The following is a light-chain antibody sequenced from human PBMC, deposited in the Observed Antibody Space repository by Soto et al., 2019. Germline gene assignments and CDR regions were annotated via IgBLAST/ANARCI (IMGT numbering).Light chain of an antibody. CDR1: QRVSSTY. J-gene: IGKJ3*01. Sequence: EIVLTQSPGTLSLFPGERATLSCRASQRVSSTYFAWYRQKPGQPPRLLIYGASKRATGVPDMVSGSGSGTDFTLTINRLEPEDFAVYYCQHYASSPPGFTFGTGTTVDIK. V-gene: IGKV3-20*01. CDR2: GAS. CDR3: QHYASSPPGFT.